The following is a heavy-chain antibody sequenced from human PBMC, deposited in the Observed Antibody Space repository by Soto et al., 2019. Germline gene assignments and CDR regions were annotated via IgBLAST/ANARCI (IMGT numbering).Heavy chain of an antibody. CDR2: ISYDGSNK. CDR1: GFTFSSYA. J-gene: IGHJ6*02. Sequence: HPGGSLRLSCAASGFTFSSYAMHWVRQAPGKGLEWVAVISYDGSNKYYADSVKGRFTISRDNSKNTLHLQMNSLRAEDTAVYYCARDRWFGELEPLYYYYGMDVWGQGTTVTVSS. V-gene: IGHV3-30-3*01. D-gene: IGHD3-10*01. CDR3: ARDRWFGELEPLYYYYGMDV.